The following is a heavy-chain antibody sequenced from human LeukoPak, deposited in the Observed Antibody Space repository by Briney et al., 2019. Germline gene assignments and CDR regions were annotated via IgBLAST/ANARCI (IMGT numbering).Heavy chain of an antibody. D-gene: IGHD3-10*01. J-gene: IGHJ4*02. CDR2: LWHDGSYE. CDR3: ARERGGGSGTYFFDS. V-gene: IGHV3-33*07. CDR1: GFTFSTYG. Sequence: GGSLRLSCEASGFTFSTYGFYWVRQAPGKGLEWVAVLWHDGSYEFYADAVKGRFTISRDNSRNTLFLEMNSLKVEDTAVYFCARERGGGSGTYFFDSWGQGTLVTVS.